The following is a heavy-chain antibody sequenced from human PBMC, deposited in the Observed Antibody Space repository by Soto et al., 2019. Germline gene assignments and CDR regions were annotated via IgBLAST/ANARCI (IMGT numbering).Heavy chain of an antibody. V-gene: IGHV1-18*01. CDR1: GYAFTTYG. Sequence: QVHLVQSGAEVKKPGASVKVSCKGFGYAFTTYGITWVRQAPGQGLEWMGWISAHNGNTNYAQKPQGRVTVTRDTSTSTAYMELRSLRSDDTAVYYCARGRYGDYWGQGALVTVSS. J-gene: IGHJ4*02. CDR2: ISAHNGNT. D-gene: IGHD1-1*01. CDR3: ARGRYGDY.